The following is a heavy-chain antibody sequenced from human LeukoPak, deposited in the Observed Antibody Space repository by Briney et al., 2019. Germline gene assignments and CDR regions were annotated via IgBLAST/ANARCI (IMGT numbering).Heavy chain of an antibody. J-gene: IGHJ4*02. Sequence: GASVKVSCXASGYDFTNYAITWVRQAPGQGLEWMGWISPYNGQTNYAQNLQGRITMTTDTSTTTGYMELKSLRSDDTAVYYCARVWGYSPRGRLDDWGQGTRVTVSS. CDR2: ISPYNGQT. D-gene: IGHD1-26*01. CDR1: GYDFTNYA. CDR3: ARVWGYSPRGRLDD. V-gene: IGHV1-18*01.